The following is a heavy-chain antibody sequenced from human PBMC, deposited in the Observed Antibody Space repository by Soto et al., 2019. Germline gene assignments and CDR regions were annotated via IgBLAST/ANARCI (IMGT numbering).Heavy chain of an antibody. CDR3: ARCAVLSTTSGGWCKWFDP. Sequence: LRLSCAASGFTFSSYAMSWVRQAPGKGLEWVSAISASGAATYYVDSVKGRFTISRDNSKNTLYVQMNSLRAEDTGVYYCARCAVLSTTSGGWCKWFDPLGQGTLLALSS. CDR2: ISASGAAT. D-gene: IGHD2-21*01. CDR1: GFTFSSYA. J-gene: IGHJ5*02. V-gene: IGHV3-23*01.